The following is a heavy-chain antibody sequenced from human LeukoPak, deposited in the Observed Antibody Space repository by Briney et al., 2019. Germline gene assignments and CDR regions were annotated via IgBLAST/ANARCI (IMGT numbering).Heavy chain of an antibody. CDR3: ARGDYYDSSPHY. Sequence: GGSLRLSCTASGFTFNKYAMSWLRQPPGKGLEWVSLISTSGRTHYADSVKGRFTISRDNSKNSVFLQMNSLRVDDTALYYCARGDYYDSSPHYWGQGTLVIVSS. J-gene: IGHJ1*01. CDR1: GFTFNKYA. CDR2: ISTSGRT. V-gene: IGHV3-23*01. D-gene: IGHD3-22*01.